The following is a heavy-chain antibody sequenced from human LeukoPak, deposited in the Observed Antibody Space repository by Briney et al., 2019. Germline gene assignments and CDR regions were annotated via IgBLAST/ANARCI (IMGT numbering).Heavy chain of an antibody. Sequence: GASVKVSCKASGYNFTNYSMHRVRQAPGHGLEWMGIMNPSGDTTTYAEKFQGRITMTRDTSTSTVYMELSSLRSEDTAVYYCARGGALRYFEWFSAYWGQGTLVTVSS. CDR3: ARGGALRYFEWFSAY. V-gene: IGHV1-46*01. J-gene: IGHJ4*02. CDR1: GYNFTNYS. CDR2: MNPSGDTT. D-gene: IGHD3-9*01.